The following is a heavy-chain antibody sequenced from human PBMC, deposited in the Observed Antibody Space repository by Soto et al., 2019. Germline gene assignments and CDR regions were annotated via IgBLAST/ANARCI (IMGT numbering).Heavy chain of an antibody. CDR3: ATTAVAAYYYYGMDV. D-gene: IGHD6-19*01. Sequence: PGGSLRLSCATSGFTFSSYGMHWVRQAPGKGLEWVAVISYGGSNKYYADSVKGRFTISRDNSKNTLYLQMNSLRAEDTAVYYCATTAVAAYYYYGMDVWGQGTTVTVSS. CDR1: GFTFSSYG. V-gene: IGHV3-30*03. CDR2: ISYGGSNK. J-gene: IGHJ6*02.